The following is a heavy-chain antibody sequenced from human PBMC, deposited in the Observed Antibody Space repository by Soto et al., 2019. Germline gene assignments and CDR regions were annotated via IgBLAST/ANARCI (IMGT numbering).Heavy chain of an antibody. Sequence: QVQLVESGGGVVQPGRSLRLSCAASGFTFSSYAMHWVRQAPGKGLEWVAVISYAGTNKYYADSAKGRFTISGDNSKNTLYLQMNSLRAEDTAVYYCARDPVLSYDFWSGWYFDYWGQGTLVTVSS. CDR2: ISYAGTNK. CDR3: ARDPVLSYDFWSGWYFDY. CDR1: GFTFSSYA. J-gene: IGHJ4*02. D-gene: IGHD3-3*01. V-gene: IGHV3-30-3*01.